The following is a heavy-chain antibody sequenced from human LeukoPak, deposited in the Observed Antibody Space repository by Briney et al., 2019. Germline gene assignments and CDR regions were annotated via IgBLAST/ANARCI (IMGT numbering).Heavy chain of an antibody. Sequence: GGSLGLSCAASGFTFSSYAMSWVRQAPGKGLEWVSVIGERGDITYYADSVKGRFTISRDNAKNSLYLQMNSLRAEDTAVYYCAGYLNRMLLDVWGQGTTVTVSS. CDR3: AGYLNRMLLDV. V-gene: IGHV3-23*01. D-gene: IGHD1-1*01. CDR2: IGERGDIT. CDR1: GFTFSSYA. J-gene: IGHJ6*02.